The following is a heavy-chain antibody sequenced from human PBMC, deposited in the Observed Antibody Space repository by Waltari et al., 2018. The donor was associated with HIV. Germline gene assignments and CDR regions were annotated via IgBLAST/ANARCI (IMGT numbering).Heavy chain of an antibody. D-gene: IGHD2-15*01. J-gene: IGHJ6*02. CDR1: GFTFTTSW. V-gene: IGHV3-74*01. Sequence: EVQLVESGGGLVQPGGSLRLSCAASGFTFTTSWVHWVRQAPGKGLVLVSRINPDGTDKRHADSVKGRFTISRDNAKNTVYLQVNSLRGEDTSVYYCARGKDCGGGTCDGYHYYGMDVWGQGTTVTVSS. CDR3: ARGKDCGGGTCDGYHYYGMDV. CDR2: INPDGTDK.